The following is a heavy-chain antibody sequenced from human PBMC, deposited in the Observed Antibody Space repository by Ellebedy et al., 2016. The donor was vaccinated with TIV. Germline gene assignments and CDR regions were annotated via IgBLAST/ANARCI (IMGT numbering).Heavy chain of an antibody. J-gene: IGHJ5*02. CDR1: GFTFSDYA. CDR3: ARDTRFIDQQHNWFDP. V-gene: IGHV3-11*01. CDR2: ISSSGSTI. D-gene: IGHD2-2*01. Sequence: GESLKISCAASGFTFSDYAMSWIRQAPGKGQEWLSYISSSGSTIYYADSVKGRFTISRDNAKNSLYLQVNSLRAEDTAVYYCARDTRFIDQQHNWFDPWGQGTLVTVSS.